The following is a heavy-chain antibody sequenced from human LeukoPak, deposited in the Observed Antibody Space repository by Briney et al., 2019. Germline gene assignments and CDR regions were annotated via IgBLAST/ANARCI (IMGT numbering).Heavy chain of an antibody. Sequence: GGSLRLSCAASGFTFDDYAMHWVRQAPGKGLEWVSGISWNSGSIGYADSVKGRFTISRDNAKNSLYLQMNSLRAEDTALYYCAKGGIHRGYYYYYMDVWGKGTTVTISS. CDR3: AKGGIHRGYYYYYMDV. D-gene: IGHD6-13*01. J-gene: IGHJ6*03. CDR2: ISWNSGSI. V-gene: IGHV3-9*01. CDR1: GFTFDDYA.